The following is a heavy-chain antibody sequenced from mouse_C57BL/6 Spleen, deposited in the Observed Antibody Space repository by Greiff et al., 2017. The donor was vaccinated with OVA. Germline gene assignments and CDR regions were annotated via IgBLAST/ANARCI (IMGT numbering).Heavy chain of an antibody. D-gene: IGHD1-1*01. CDR2: INPNNGGT. CDR3: ARDYYGSSSSGYFDV. J-gene: IGHJ1*03. V-gene: IGHV1-26*01. CDR1: GYTFTDYY. Sequence: EVQLQQSGPELVKPGASVKISCKASGYTFTDYYMNWVKQSHGKSLEWIGDINPNNGGTSYNQKFKGKATLTVDKSSSTAYMELRSLTSEDSAVYYCARDYYGSSSSGYFDVWGTGTTVTVSS.